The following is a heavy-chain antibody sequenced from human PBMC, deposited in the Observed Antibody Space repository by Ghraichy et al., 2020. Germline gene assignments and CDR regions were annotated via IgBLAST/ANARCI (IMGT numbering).Heavy chain of an antibody. CDR1: GGSISRYY. CDR2: IYYSVST. J-gene: IGHJ3*02. V-gene: IGHV4-59*01. D-gene: IGHD3-10*01. Sequence: TLSLTCTVSGGSISRYYWSWIRQPPGKGLEWIGYIYYSVSTNYNPSLKSRVTISADTSKNQFSLRLSSLTAADTAVYYCASHYTSGSPIIESDAFDIWGQGTMVTVSS. CDR3: ASHYTSGSPIIESDAFDI.